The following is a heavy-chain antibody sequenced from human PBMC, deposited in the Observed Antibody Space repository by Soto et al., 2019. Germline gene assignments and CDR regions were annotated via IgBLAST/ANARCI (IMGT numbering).Heavy chain of an antibody. D-gene: IGHD3-22*01. CDR2: IWYDGSNK. Sequence: QVQLVESGGGVVQPGRSLRLSCAASGFTFSSYGMHWVRQAPGKGLEWVAVIWYDGSNKYYADSVKGRFTISRDNSKNTLYLQMNSLRAEDTAVYYCARDWRDGIVVEHWYFDLWGRGTLVTVSS. V-gene: IGHV3-33*01. CDR1: GFTFSSYG. J-gene: IGHJ2*01. CDR3: ARDWRDGIVVEHWYFDL.